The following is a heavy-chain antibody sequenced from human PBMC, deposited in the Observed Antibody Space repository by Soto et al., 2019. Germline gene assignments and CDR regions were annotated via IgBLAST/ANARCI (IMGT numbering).Heavy chain of an antibody. CDR2: INHSGST. V-gene: IGHV4-34*01. CDR3: ARVGYSYGYYYYGMDV. D-gene: IGHD5-18*01. CDR1: GGSFSGYY. J-gene: IGHJ6*02. Sequence: PETLSLTCAVYGGSFSGYYWSWIRQPPGKGLEWIGEINHSGSTNYNPSLKSRVTISVDTSKNQFSLKLSSVTAADTAVYYCARVGYSYGYYYYGMDVWGQGNTVT.